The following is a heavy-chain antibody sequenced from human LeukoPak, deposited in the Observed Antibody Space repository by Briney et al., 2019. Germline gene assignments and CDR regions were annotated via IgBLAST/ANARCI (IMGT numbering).Heavy chain of an antibody. J-gene: IGHJ5*02. Sequence: GASVKVSCKASVYTFTSYGISWVRQAPGQGLEWMGWISAYNGNTNYAQKLQGRVTMTTDTSTSTAYMELRSLRSDDTAVYYCAGGDFWSGYYTFDPWGQGTLVTVSS. CDR1: VYTFTSYG. V-gene: IGHV1-18*01. CDR2: ISAYNGNT. CDR3: AGGDFWSGYYTFDP. D-gene: IGHD3-3*01.